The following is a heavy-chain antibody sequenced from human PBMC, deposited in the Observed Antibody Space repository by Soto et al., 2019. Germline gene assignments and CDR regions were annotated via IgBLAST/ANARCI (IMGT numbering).Heavy chain of an antibody. D-gene: IGHD2-2*02. CDR3: ARPKYRYYYGVDV. J-gene: IGHJ6*02. Sequence: QVQLVQSGAEVKKPGASVKVSCKASGYTFSDYPMHWVRQAPGQTGEWMGWINAGQDNTRYAQKFQGRVTIPRDTSASTDYMELSSLGFEDTAVYYCARPKYRYYYGVDVWGQGTAVTVSS. CDR2: INAGQDNT. V-gene: IGHV1-3*01. CDR1: GYTFSDYP.